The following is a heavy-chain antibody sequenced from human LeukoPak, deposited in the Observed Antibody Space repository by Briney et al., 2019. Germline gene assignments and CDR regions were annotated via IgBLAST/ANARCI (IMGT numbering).Heavy chain of an antibody. CDR2: MNPNSGNT. J-gene: IGHJ6*02. CDR1: GYTCTSYD. Sequence: ASVKVSCKASGYTCTSYDINWVRQATGQGLEWIGWMNPNSGNTGYAQKFQGRVTMTRNTSISTAYMELSSLRSEDTAVYYCASKSPEYSSSLGNGMDVWGQGTTVTVSS. V-gene: IGHV1-8*01. CDR3: ASKSPEYSSSLGNGMDV. D-gene: IGHD6-6*01.